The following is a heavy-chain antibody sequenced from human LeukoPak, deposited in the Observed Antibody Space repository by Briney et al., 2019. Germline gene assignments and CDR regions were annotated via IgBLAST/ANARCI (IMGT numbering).Heavy chain of an antibody. V-gene: IGHV4-39*07. D-gene: IGHD6-19*01. CDR2: IYYSGST. Sequence: TSETLSLTCTVSGGSISSSGYYWGWIRQPPGKGLEWIGNIYYSGSTYYNPSLKSRVTISVDTSKNQFSLKPSSVTAADTAVYYCARDGRYSSGWYGWFDPWGQGTLVTVSS. J-gene: IGHJ5*02. CDR1: GGSISSSGYY. CDR3: ARDGRYSSGWYGWFDP.